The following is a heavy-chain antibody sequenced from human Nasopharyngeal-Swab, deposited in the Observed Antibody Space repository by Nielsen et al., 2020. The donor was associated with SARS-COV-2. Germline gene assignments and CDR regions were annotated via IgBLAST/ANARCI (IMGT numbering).Heavy chain of an antibody. D-gene: IGHD3-22*01. Sequence: WIRQPPGKGLEWTGEINHSGSTNYNPSLKSRVTISVDTSKNQFSLKLSPVTAADTAVYYCANRVYYYDSSGYRQTALFDYWGQGTLVTVSS. CDR2: INHSGST. V-gene: IGHV4-34*01. CDR3: ANRVYYYDSSGYRQTALFDY. J-gene: IGHJ4*02.